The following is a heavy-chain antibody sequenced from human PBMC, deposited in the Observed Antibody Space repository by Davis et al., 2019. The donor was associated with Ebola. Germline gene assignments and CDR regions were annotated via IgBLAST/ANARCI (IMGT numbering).Heavy chain of an antibody. CDR3: ARDIVVVAYYYYGMDV. Sequence: GSLRLSCAVYGGSFSGYYWSWIRQPPGKGLEWIGEINHSGSTNYNPSLKSRVTISVDTSKNQFSLKLSSVTAADTAVYYCARDIVVVAYYYYGMDVWGQGTTVTVSS. CDR1: GGSFSGYY. CDR2: INHSGST. V-gene: IGHV4-34*01. D-gene: IGHD2-2*01. J-gene: IGHJ6*02.